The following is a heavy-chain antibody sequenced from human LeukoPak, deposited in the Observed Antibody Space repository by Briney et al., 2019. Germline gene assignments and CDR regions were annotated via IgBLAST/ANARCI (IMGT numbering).Heavy chain of an antibody. CDR2: IHYSGST. V-gene: IGHV4-59*01. CDR3: ARASITYYYYYYMGV. J-gene: IGHJ6*03. D-gene: IGHD1-14*01. Sequence: SETLSLTCTVSGGSITNYYWTWIRQPPGKGLEWIGYIHYSGSTNYNPSLKSRVTISVDTSKNRFSLKLSSVTAADTAVYYCARASITYYYYYYMGVWGKGTTVTVSS. CDR1: GGSITNYY.